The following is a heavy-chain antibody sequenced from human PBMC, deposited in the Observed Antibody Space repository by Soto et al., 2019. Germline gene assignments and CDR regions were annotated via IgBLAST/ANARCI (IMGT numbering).Heavy chain of an antibody. CDR1: GDSVSSNSAA. Sequence: SQTLSLTCAISGDSVSSNSAAWNWIRQSPSRGLEWLGRTYYRSKWYNDYAVSVKSRITINPDTSKNQFSLQLNSVTPEDTAVYYCARESWVAAAGTTDYYYYGMDVWGQGTTVTVSS. D-gene: IGHD6-13*01. CDR2: TYYRSKWYN. CDR3: ARESWVAAAGTTDYYYYGMDV. J-gene: IGHJ6*02. V-gene: IGHV6-1*01.